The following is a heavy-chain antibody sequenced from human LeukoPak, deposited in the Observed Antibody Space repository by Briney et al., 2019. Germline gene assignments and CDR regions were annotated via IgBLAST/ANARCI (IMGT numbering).Heavy chain of an antibody. CDR2: ISSSGSTI. CDR1: GFTFSDYD. J-gene: IGHJ4*02. D-gene: IGHD2-2*01. CDR3: TRDHITSWQIDF. V-gene: IGHV3-11*01. Sequence: GGSLRLSCAASGFTFSDYDMSWIRQAPGKGLEWVSDISSSGSTIYYADSVKGRFTISRDNAKNSLYLQMNSLRVEDTAVYYCTRDHITSWQIDFWGQGTMVTVSS.